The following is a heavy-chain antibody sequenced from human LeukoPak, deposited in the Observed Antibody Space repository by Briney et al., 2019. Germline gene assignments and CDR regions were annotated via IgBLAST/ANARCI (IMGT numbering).Heavy chain of an antibody. CDR3: ATTQGASGSYWPSYYYYMDV. J-gene: IGHJ6*03. CDR2: IYYSGST. D-gene: IGHD1-26*01. V-gene: IGHV4-59*01. Sequence: PSETLSLTCTVSGGSISSYYWSWLRQPPGKGLEWIGYIYYSGSTNYNPSLKSRVTISVDTSKNQFSLKLSSVTAADTAVYYCATTQGASGSYWPSYYYYMDVWGKGTTVTVSS. CDR1: GGSISSYY.